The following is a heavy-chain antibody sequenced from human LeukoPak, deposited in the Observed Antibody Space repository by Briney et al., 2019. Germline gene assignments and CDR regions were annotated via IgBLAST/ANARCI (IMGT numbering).Heavy chain of an antibody. CDR3: AKSSNSVSYYFDY. D-gene: IGHD1-7*01. CDR2: IGGSGGST. J-gene: IGHJ4*02. CDR1: GFTFSSYA. V-gene: IGHV3-23*01. Sequence: GGSLRLSCAASGFTFSSYAMSWVRQAPGKGLEWVSAIGGSGGSTYYADSVKGRFTISRDNSKNTLYLQMNSLRAEDTAVYYCAKSSNSVSYYFDYWGQGTLVTVSS.